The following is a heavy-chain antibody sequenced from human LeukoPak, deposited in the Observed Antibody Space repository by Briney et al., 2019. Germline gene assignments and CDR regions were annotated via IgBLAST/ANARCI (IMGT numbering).Heavy chain of an antibody. Sequence: ASVKVSCKASESTFTSYYMHWVRQAPGQGLEWMGIINPSGGSTSYAQKFQGRVTMTRDTSTSTVYMELSSLRSEDTAVYYCAREGGPYRPLDYSGQGTLVTVAS. J-gene: IGHJ4*02. V-gene: IGHV1-46*01. CDR2: INPSGGST. CDR3: AREGGPYRPLDY. CDR1: ESTFTSYY.